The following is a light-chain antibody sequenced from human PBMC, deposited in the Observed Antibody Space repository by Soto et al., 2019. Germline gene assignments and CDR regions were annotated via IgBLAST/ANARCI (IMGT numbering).Light chain of an antibody. V-gene: IGLV2-14*01. Sequence: QSVLTQPASVSGSPGQSITISCTGTSSDVGAYVFVSWFQQHPGKVPKLMLYNVNNRPSGVPERFSGSKSGNTASLTISGLQTEDEADYYCSSHTTSNTVVFGGGTKLTVL. CDR1: SSDVGAYVF. CDR3: SSHTTSNTVV. CDR2: NVN. J-gene: IGLJ2*01.